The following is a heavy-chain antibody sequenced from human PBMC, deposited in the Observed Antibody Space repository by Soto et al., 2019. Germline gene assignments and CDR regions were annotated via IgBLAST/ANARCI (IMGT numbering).Heavy chain of an antibody. D-gene: IGHD2-8*01. CDR2: FDPEDGKR. CDR1: GYTLTGLS. CDR3: ATVETLGYCTNSLCVSWDY. V-gene: IGHV1-24*01. Sequence: QVQLVQSGAEVKKPGASVKVSCKVSGYTLTGLSMHWVRQAPGKGLEWMGGFDPEDGKRIYAQKLQGRVTMTEDTSTDTGYMELSSLRSEDTGVYYCATVETLGYCTNSLCVSWDYWGQGTLVTVSS. J-gene: IGHJ4*02.